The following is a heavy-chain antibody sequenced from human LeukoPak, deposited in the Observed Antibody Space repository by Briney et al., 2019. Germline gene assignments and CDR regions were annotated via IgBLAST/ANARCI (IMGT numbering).Heavy chain of an antibody. J-gene: IGHJ5*02. CDR3: ARGGNRYDFWSGYYALARFDP. V-gene: IGHV1-8*01. CDR1: GDTFTSYD. Sequence: ASVKVSCKASGDTFTSYDINWVRQATGQGLEWMGWMNPNSGNTGYAQKFQGRVTMTRNNSLSTAYMELSSLRSEDTAVYYCARGGNRYDFWSGYYALARFDPWGQGTLVTVSS. D-gene: IGHD3-3*01. CDR2: MNPNSGNT.